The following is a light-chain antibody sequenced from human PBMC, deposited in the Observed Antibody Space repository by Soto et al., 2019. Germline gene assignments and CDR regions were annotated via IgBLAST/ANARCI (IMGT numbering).Light chain of an antibody. CDR2: DTS. V-gene: IGKV3-20*01. CDR3: QQYGSSPT. CDR1: QSVSNDF. J-gene: IGKJ5*01. Sequence: EIVLTQSPGIPSLSPGERATLSCRASQSVSNDFLAWYQQKPGQAPRLLIYDTSIRATGIPARFSGSGSGTDFTLTISSLQPEDFAVYYCQQYGSSPTFGQGTRLEIK.